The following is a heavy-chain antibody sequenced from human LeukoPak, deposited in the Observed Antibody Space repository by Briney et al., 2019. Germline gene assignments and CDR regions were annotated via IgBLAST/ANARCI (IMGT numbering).Heavy chain of an antibody. CDR1: GYSISSGYY. V-gene: IGHV4-38-2*02. CDR3: ARYYYDSSGYRVGLDY. J-gene: IGHJ4*02. CDR2: IYHSGST. D-gene: IGHD3-22*01. Sequence: SETLSLTCTVSGYSISSGYYWGWIRQPPGKGLEWIGSIYHSGSTYYNPSLKSRVTISVDTSKNQLSLKLSSVTAADTAVYYCARYYYDSSGYRVGLDYWGQGTLVTVSS.